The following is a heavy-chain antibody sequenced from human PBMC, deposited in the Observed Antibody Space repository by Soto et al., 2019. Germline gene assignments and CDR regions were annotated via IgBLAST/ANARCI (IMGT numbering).Heavy chain of an antibody. V-gene: IGHV4-31*03. J-gene: IGHJ4*02. CDR3: ARASYHCSGGSCYLFDY. Sequence: PSETLSLTCTVSGGSISSGGYYWSWIRQHPGKGLEWIGYIYYSGSTYYNPSLKSRVTISVDTSKNQFSLKLSSVTAADTAVYYCARASYHCSGGSCYLFDYWGQGTLVTVSS. CDR1: GGSISSGGYY. D-gene: IGHD2-15*01. CDR2: IYYSGST.